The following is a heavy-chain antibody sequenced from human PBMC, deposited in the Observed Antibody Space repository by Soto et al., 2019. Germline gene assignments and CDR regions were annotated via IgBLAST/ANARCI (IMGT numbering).Heavy chain of an antibody. Sequence: ASVKVSCKASGYTFTSYGISWVRQAPGQGLEWMGWISAYNGNTNYAQKLQGRVTMTTDTSTSTAYMELRSLRSDDTAVYYCATRAPYYYDSSGYYYFDYWGQGTLVTVSS. V-gene: IGHV1-18*01. CDR2: ISAYNGNT. J-gene: IGHJ4*02. D-gene: IGHD3-22*01. CDR1: GYTFTSYG. CDR3: ATRAPYYYDSSGYYYFDY.